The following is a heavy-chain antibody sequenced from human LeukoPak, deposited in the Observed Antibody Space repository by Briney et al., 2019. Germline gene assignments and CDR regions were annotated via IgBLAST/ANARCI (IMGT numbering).Heavy chain of an antibody. CDR1: GFAFSTYW. Sequence: PGGSLRLSCAASGFAFSTYWMSWVRQAPGKGLEWVANIKPDGSETYYVDSVEGRFTISRDNSKNTLYLQMKSLRAEDTAVYYCARCMYSGSSDLEYWGQGTLVTVSS. D-gene: IGHD6-6*01. J-gene: IGHJ4*02. V-gene: IGHV3-7*01. CDR2: IKPDGSET. CDR3: ARCMYSGSSDLEY.